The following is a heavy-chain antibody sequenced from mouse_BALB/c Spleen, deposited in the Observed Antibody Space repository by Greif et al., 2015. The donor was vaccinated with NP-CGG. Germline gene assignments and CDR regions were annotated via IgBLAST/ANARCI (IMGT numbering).Heavy chain of an antibody. J-gene: IGHJ4*01. V-gene: IGHV1-9*01. CDR2: ILPGSGST. D-gene: IGHD1-1*01. Sequence: VQLQQSGAELMKPGASVKISCKATGYTFSSYWIEWVKQRPGHGLEWIGEILPGSGSTNYNEKFKGKATLTADTSSNTAYMQLSSLTSEDSAVYYCARWGFYYGSLYAMDYWGQGTSVTVSS. CDR1: GYTFSSYW. CDR3: ARWGFYYGSLYAMDY.